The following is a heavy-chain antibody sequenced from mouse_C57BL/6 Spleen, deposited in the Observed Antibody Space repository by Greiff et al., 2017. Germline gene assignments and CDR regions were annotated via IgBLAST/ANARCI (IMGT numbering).Heavy chain of an antibody. CDR3: ASPAAQNVYYAMDY. J-gene: IGHJ4*01. Sequence: EVKLVESGPGLVKPSQSLSLTCSVTGYSITSGYYWNWIRQFPGNKLEWMGYISYDGSNNYNPSLKNRISITRDTSKNQFFLKLNSVTTEDTATYYCASPAAQNVYYAMDYWGQGTSVTVSS. D-gene: IGHD3-2*02. CDR1: GYSITSGYY. CDR2: ISYDGSN. V-gene: IGHV3-6*01.